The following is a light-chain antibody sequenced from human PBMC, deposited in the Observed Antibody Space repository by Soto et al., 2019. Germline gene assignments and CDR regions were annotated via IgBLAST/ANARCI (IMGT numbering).Light chain of an antibody. V-gene: IGLV2-14*01. CDR3: SSYTSSSFYV. Sequence: QSVLTQPASVSGSPGQSITISCTGTSSDVGGYNYVSWYQQHPGKAPKLMIYEVSNRPSGVSNRFSGSKSGNTASLTISGLQAEGEADYYCSSYTSSSFYVFGTGTKVTVL. J-gene: IGLJ1*01. CDR2: EVS. CDR1: SSDVGGYNY.